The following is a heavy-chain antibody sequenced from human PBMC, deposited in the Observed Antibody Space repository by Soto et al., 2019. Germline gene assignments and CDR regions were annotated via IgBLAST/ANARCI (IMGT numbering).Heavy chain of an antibody. J-gene: IGHJ4*02. CDR3: ASISVTYYYDRSGYVDY. D-gene: IGHD3-22*01. CDR2: IYYSGST. CDR1: GGSISSGDYY. V-gene: IGHV4-30-4*01. Sequence: QVQLQESGPGLVKPSQTLSLTCTVSGGSISSGDYYWSWIRQPPGKGLEWIGYIYYSGSTYYNPSLKSRVTISVDTSKNQFSLKLSSVTAADTAVYYCASISVTYYYDRSGYVDYWGQGTLVTVSS.